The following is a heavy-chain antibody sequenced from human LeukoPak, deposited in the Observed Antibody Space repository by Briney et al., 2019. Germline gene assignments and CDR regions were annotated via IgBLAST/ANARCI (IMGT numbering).Heavy chain of an antibody. CDR1: GFTFSSYA. D-gene: IGHD3-22*01. CDR3: AKPQYYYDSRRYSAGDR. CDR2: ISGSGAGP. V-gene: IGHV3-23*01. Sequence: PGGSLRLSCAASGFTFSSYAMSWVRQAPGKGLEWLSDISGSGAGPHYADSVKGRFTISRDNSKNTLYLQMNSLRAEDTAVYYCAKPQYYYDSRRYSAGDRWGQGTLVTVSS. J-gene: IGHJ5*02.